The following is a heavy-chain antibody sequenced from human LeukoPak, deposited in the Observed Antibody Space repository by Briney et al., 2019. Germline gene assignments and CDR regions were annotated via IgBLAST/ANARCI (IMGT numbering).Heavy chain of an antibody. D-gene: IGHD3-22*01. CDR1: GGSFSGYY. CDR3: ARGDYYDSSGYHKN. CDR2: INHSGST. Sequence: SETLSLTCAVYGGSFSGYYWSWIRQPPGKGLEWIGEINHSGSTNYNPSLKSRVTISVDTSKNQFSLKLSSVTAADTAVYYCARGDYYDSSGYHKNWGQGTLVTVSS. J-gene: IGHJ4*02. V-gene: IGHV4-34*01.